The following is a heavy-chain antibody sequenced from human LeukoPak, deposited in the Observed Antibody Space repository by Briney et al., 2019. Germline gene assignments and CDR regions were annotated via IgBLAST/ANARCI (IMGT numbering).Heavy chain of an antibody. J-gene: IGHJ3*01. Sequence: GGSLRLSCATSGFTFSGYFVTWVRQAPGKGLEWVANILQDGSEKYYVDPVKGRFTISRDNAKNSLYLQMNSLRAEDTAVYYCARDPGSDAFDFWGQGTMVTVSS. CDR3: ARDPGSDAFDF. D-gene: IGHD7-27*01. V-gene: IGHV3-7*01. CDR1: GFTFSGYF. CDR2: ILQDGSEK.